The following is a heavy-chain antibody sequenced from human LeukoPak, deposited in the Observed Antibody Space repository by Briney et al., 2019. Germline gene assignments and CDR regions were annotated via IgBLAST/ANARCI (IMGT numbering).Heavy chain of an antibody. V-gene: IGHV3-21*01. CDR1: GFTSSSYS. CDR3: ARDVYSGSYHLFDY. CDR2: ISSSSSYI. Sequence: GGSLRLSCAASGFTSSSYSMNWVRQAPGKGLEWVSSISSSSSYIYYADSVKGRFTISRDNAKNSLYLQMNSLRAEDTAVYYCARDVYSGSYHLFDYWGQGTLVTVSS. D-gene: IGHD1-26*01. J-gene: IGHJ4*02.